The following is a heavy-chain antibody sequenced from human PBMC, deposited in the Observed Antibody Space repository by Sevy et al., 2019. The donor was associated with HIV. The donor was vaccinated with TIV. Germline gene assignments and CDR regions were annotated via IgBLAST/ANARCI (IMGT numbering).Heavy chain of an antibody. CDR3: ARVDFWSGYYTGDYYYMDA. CDR1: GFTFSSYS. CDR2: ISSSSSTI. D-gene: IGHD3-3*01. Sequence: GGSLRLSCAASGFTFSSYSMNWVRQAPGKGLEWVSYISSSSSTIYYADSVKGRFTISRDNAKNSLYLQMNSLRDEDTAVYYCARVDFWSGYYTGDYYYMDAWGKGTTVTVSS. J-gene: IGHJ6*03. V-gene: IGHV3-48*02.